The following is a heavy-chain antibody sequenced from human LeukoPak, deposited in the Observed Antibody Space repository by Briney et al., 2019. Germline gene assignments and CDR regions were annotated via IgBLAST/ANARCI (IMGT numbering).Heavy chain of an antibody. J-gene: IGHJ4*02. CDR2: IRSKANSYAT. Sequence: GGSLRLSCAASGFTFSGSAMHWVRQASGKGLEWVGRIRSKANSYATAYAASVKGRFTISRDDSKNTAYLQMNSLKTEDTAVYYCTRPPCSGSPDYWGQGTLVTVSS. CDR3: TRPPCSGSPDY. V-gene: IGHV3-73*01. D-gene: IGHD1-26*01. CDR1: GFTFSGSA.